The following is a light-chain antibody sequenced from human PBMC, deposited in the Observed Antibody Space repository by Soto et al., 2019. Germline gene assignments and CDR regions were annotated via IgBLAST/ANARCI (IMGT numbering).Light chain of an antibody. CDR2: SNN. Sequence: SVLTXSPSASGTPGQRVTISCSGSSSNIGSNTVSWYQQLPGTAPKLLIYSNNQRPSGVPDRFSGSKSGTSASLAIGGLQSEDEGDYYCATWDDSLNGHVFGTGTKVTVL. V-gene: IGLV1-44*01. CDR1: SSNIGSNT. CDR3: ATWDDSLNGHV. J-gene: IGLJ1*01.